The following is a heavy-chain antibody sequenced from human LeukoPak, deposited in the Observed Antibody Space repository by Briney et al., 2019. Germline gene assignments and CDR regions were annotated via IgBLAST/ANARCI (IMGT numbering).Heavy chain of an antibody. Sequence: GESLKISCKGSGYSFTTYWIGWVRQMPGKGLEWMGIIYPGDSDTRYSPSFQGQVTISAGKSISTAYLQWSSLKASDTAMYYCARLEGGSGYDSPNDYWGQGTLVTVSS. V-gene: IGHV5-51*01. CDR1: GYSFTTYW. D-gene: IGHD5-12*01. CDR2: IYPGDSDT. CDR3: ARLEGGSGYDSPNDY. J-gene: IGHJ4*02.